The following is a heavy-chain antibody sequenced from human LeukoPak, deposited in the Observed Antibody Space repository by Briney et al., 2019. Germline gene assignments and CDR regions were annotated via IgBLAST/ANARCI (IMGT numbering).Heavy chain of an antibody. D-gene: IGHD6-19*01. J-gene: IGHJ4*02. V-gene: IGHV3-21*01. Sequence: PGGSLRLSCAASGFTFSNYNMNWVRQAPGKGLEWVSSIRSSTTYVYYADSVKGRFTISRDNSKNTLYLQMNSLRAEDTAVYYCAKDFSVFQWPVALDYWGQGTLVTVSS. CDR3: AKDFSVFQWPVALDY. CDR1: GFTFSNYN. CDR2: IRSSTTYV.